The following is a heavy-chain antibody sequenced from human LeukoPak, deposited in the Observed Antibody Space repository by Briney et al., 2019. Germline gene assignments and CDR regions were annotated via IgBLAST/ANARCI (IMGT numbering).Heavy chain of an antibody. CDR2: IIPIFGTA. D-gene: IGHD2-21*02. J-gene: IGHJ3*02. Sequence: GASVKVSCKASGGTFSSYAISWVRQAPGQGLEWMGGIIPIFGTANYAQKFQGRVTITTDESTSTAYMELSSLGSEDTAVYYCARRGGDNAFDIWGQGTMVTVSS. CDR1: GGTFSSYA. V-gene: IGHV1-69*05. CDR3: ARRGGDNAFDI.